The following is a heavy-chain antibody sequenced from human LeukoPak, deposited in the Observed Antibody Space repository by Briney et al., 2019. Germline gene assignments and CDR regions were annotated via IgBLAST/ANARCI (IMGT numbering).Heavy chain of an antibody. V-gene: IGHV3-30-3*01. CDR3: AREEVTSGSSPT. CDR2: ISYDGSNK. J-gene: IGHJ4*02. D-gene: IGHD2-2*01. Sequence: PGGSLRLSCEASGFTFSSYAMHWVRQAPGKGLEWVAVISYDGSNKYYADSVKGRFTISRDNSKNTLYLQMNSLRAEDTAVYYCAREEVTSGSSPTWGQGTLVTVSS. CDR1: GFTFSSYA.